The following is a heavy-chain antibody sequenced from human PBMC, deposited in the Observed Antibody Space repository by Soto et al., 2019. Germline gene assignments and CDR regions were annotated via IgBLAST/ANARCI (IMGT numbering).Heavy chain of an antibody. V-gene: IGHV3-23*01. CDR3: AKGLGNAKEV. D-gene: IGHD2-8*01. J-gene: IGHJ6*02. CDR1: GFNLGSYG. CDR2: LTASGLNT. Sequence: EVSLRRSCSASGFNLGSYGMSWVRQAPWKGLEWVSGLTASGLNTYYTDSVKGRFTISRDNSRNTVYLQMSGLRVEDTAVFHCAKGLGNAKEVWGQGTTVTVSS.